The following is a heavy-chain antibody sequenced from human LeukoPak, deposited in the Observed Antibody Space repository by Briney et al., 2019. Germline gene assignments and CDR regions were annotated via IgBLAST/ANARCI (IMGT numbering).Heavy chain of an antibody. D-gene: IGHD4-11*01. Sequence: GTLRLSCALSRFALSGTLMAWVRQAAGNGLESVSLIYVTGETFYADSVKGRFTISRDNSKNMLYLQMTNLRPEDSAVYYCARDRAATQSWVEFDLWGQGTRVTVSS. CDR2: IYVTGET. CDR3: ARDRAATQSWVEFDL. J-gene: IGHJ5*02. CDR1: RFALSGTL. V-gene: IGHV3-66*03.